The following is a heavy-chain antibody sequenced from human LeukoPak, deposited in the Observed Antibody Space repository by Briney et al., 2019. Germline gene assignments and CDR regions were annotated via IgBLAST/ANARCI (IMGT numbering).Heavy chain of an antibody. D-gene: IGHD3-10*01. V-gene: IGHV3-23*01. CDR1: GFTFSSYA. CDR3: AKDEFYGSGSSYYFDY. J-gene: IGHJ4*02. Sequence: PGGSLRLSCAASGFTFSSYAMSWVRQAPGKGLECVSHISSSASSSYYSDSVKGRFTISRDNSRNTLFLQMNSLRAEDTAVYYCAKDEFYGSGSSYYFDYWGQGTLVTVSS. CDR2: ISSSASSS.